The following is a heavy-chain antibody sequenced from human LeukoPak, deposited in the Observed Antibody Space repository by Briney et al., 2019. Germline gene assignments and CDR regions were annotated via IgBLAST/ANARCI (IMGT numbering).Heavy chain of an antibody. J-gene: IGHJ4*02. V-gene: IGHV1-69*05. D-gene: IGHD3-3*01. CDR1: GGTFSSYA. CDR2: IIPIFGTA. CDR3: AKTDFWSGPAPYYFDY. Sequence: GASVKVSCKASGGTFSSYAISWVRQAPGQGLEWMGGIIPIFGTANYAQKFQGRVTITTDESTSTAYMELSSLRSEDTAVYYCAKTDFWSGPAPYYFDYWGQGTLVTASS.